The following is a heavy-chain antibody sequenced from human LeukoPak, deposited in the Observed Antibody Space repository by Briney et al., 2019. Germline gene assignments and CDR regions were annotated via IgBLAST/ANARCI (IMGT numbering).Heavy chain of an antibody. D-gene: IGHD3-22*01. CDR2: ISGSGGST. J-gene: IGHJ4*02. V-gene: IGHV3-23*01. CDR1: GFTFSSYA. Sequence: HSGGSLRLSCAASGFTFSSYAMSWVRQAPGKGLEWVSAISGSGGSTYYAHSVKGRFTISRDNSKNTLYLQMNSLRAEDTAVYYCAKGFYDSSGYVLDYWGQGTLVTVSS. CDR3: AKGFYDSSGYVLDY.